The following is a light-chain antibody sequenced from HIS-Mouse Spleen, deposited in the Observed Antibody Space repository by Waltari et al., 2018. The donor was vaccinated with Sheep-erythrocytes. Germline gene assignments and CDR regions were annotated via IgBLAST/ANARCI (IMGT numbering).Light chain of an antibody. CDR1: SSDVGGYNL. V-gene: IGLV2-23*03. J-gene: IGLJ2*01. CDR2: EGS. Sequence: QSALTPPASVSGSPGHSITISCTGTSSDVGGYNLVSWYQQHPGKAPKLMIYEGSKRPSGVSNRFSGSKSGNTASLTISGLQAEDEADYYCCSYAGSSTFHVVFGGGTKLTVL. CDR3: CSYAGSSTFHVV.